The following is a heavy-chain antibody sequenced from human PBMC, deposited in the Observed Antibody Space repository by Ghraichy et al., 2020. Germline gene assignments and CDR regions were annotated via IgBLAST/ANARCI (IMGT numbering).Heavy chain of an antibody. D-gene: IGHD6-19*01. Sequence: SETLSLTCAVYGGSFSGYYWSWIRQPPGKGLEWIGEINHSGSTNYNPSLKSRVTISVDTSKNQFSLKLSSVTAADTAVYYCATSSGWHYYFDYWGQGTLVTVSS. CDR3: ATSSGWHYYFDY. CDR2: INHSGST. V-gene: IGHV4-34*01. J-gene: IGHJ4*02. CDR1: GGSFSGYY.